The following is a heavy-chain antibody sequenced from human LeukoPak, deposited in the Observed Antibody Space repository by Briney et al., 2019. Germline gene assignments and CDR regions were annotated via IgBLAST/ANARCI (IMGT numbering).Heavy chain of an antibody. D-gene: IGHD3-10*01. J-gene: IGHJ6*03. V-gene: IGHV1-2*02. CDR2: INPNSAGT. Sequence: SSLRLPCKASGYPVTGDYLHCVRQAPGQGLEWMGWINPNSAGTNYAQNFEDRVTITRDTSISTVYMELSRLTSGDTAVYYCASSTFMVRGVVQSPYSYMDVWGKGTAVTVSS. CDR3: ASSTFMVRGVVQSPYSYMDV. CDR1: GYPVTGDY.